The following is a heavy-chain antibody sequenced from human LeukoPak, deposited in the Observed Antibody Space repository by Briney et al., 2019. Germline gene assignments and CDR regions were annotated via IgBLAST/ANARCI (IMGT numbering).Heavy chain of an antibody. J-gene: IGHJ4*01. Sequence: GGSLRLSCAAPGFTLSSYSMNWVRQAPGKGLEWVSFISTSSSYIYYADSVKGRFTISRDNAKNSLNLQMNSLRAEDTAVYYCARDVNWNYCDYWGHGTLVTVSS. CDR2: ISTSSSYI. CDR3: ARDVNWNYCDY. D-gene: IGHD1-20*01. V-gene: IGHV3-21*01. CDR1: GFTLSSYS.